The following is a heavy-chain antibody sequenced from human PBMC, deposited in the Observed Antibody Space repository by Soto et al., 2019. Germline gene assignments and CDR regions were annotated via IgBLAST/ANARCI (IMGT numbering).Heavy chain of an antibody. Sequence: SETLSVTCAVSGDSVSDENYYWSWIRHPPGKGLEWIGYIYYSGTTNYNSYLKSRLSLSVDMSKNQFSLELTSVTAADTAVYFCARSQRGRTAFTFDYWGQGALVTVS. CDR3: ARSQRGRTAFTFDY. J-gene: IGHJ4*02. CDR2: IYYSGTT. D-gene: IGHD3-16*01. V-gene: IGHV4-61*01. CDR1: GDSVSDENYY.